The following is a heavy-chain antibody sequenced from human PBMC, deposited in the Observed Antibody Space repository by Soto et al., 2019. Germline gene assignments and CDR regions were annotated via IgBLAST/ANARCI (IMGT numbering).Heavy chain of an antibody. Sequence: QVQLVQSGPEVRKPGASVRLSCATSGYNFNQYYIHWVRQAPGQGLEWMGIINLRGGTTEYAHKFRGRVTVTGDTSKRTDYMELSSLRSEDTAVYFCARGPDDSDVPRWDHWGQGTLITVSS. D-gene: IGHD4-17*01. CDR1: GYNFNQYY. J-gene: IGHJ4*02. CDR3: ARGPDDSDVPRWDH. CDR2: INLRGGTT. V-gene: IGHV1-46*02.